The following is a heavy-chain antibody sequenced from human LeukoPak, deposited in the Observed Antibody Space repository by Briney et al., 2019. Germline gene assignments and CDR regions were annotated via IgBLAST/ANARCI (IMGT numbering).Heavy chain of an antibody. CDR2: IYYSGST. Sequence: MPSETLSLTCTVSGGSVNSAGYYWTWIRQPPGKGLEWLGYIYYSGSTYYNPSLKSRVTISVDTSKNQFSLKLSSVTAADTAVYYCARQPAGGSYYYLYELDHWGQGTLVTVSS. CDR1: GGSVNSAGYY. D-gene: IGHD1-26*01. J-gene: IGHJ4*02. V-gene: IGHV4-39*01. CDR3: ARQPAGGSYYYLYELDH.